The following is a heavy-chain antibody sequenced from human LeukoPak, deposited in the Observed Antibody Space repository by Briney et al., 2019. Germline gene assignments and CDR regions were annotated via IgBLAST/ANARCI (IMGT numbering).Heavy chain of an antibody. CDR2: ISSSSTTI. V-gene: IGHV3-48*01. CDR1: GFTFSSYS. J-gene: IGHJ4*02. CDR3: TRVLYSSGWYGDHY. Sequence: GGSLRFSCAASGFTFSSYSMNWVRQAPGKGLEWLSYISSSSTTIYYADSVQGRFTISRDNAKNSLYLQMNSLRAEDTAVYYCTRVLYSSGWYGDHYWGQGALVTVSS. D-gene: IGHD6-19*01.